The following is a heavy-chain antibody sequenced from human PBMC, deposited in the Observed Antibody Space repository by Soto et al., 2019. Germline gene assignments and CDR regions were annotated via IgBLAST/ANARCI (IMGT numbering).Heavy chain of an antibody. CDR3: ARAHAPARAIDY. CDR2: IFHSGNA. Sequence: PSETLSLTCTVSGGSIRNVYWSWIRQSPGKRLEWIGFIFHSGNAKYNPSLKSRVTISVDTSKNQFSLSLYSVTAAATAVYFCARAHAPARAIDYGGQGTQLTASS. CDR1: GGSIRNVY. J-gene: IGHJ4*01. D-gene: IGHD2-2*01. V-gene: IGHV4-59*01.